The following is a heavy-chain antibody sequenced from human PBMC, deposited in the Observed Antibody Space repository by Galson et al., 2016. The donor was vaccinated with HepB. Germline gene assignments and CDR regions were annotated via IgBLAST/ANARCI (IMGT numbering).Heavy chain of an antibody. J-gene: IGHJ4*02. V-gene: IGHV3-7*03. CDR1: GFTFSGHW. CDR2: IKEDGGEK. CDR3: ARETGVNVLDY. Sequence: SLRLSCAASGFTFSGHWMSWVRQAPGKGLEWVADIKEDGGEKWYVDSVKGRFTISRDNADKSLYLQMNSLRPEDTAVYYCARETGVNVLDYWGQGTLVAVSS. D-gene: IGHD3-10*01.